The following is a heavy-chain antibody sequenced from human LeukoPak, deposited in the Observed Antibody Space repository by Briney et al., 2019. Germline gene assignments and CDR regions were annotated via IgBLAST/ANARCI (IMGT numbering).Heavy chain of an antibody. V-gene: IGHV1-2*02. Sequence: ASVKVSCKASGYTFTGYYMHWVRQAPGQGLEWMGWINPNSGGTNYAQRFQGRVTMTRDTSTSTVYMELSSLRSEDTAVYYCARVVYGGTIDYWGQGTLVTVSS. CDR2: INPNSGGT. J-gene: IGHJ4*02. CDR3: ARVVYGGTIDY. CDR1: GYTFTGYY. D-gene: IGHD4-23*01.